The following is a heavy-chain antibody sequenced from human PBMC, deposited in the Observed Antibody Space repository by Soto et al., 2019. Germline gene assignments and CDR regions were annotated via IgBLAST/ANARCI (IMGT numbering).Heavy chain of an antibody. J-gene: IGHJ6*02. CDR3: AKDGGGSGSYYPIYYYGMDV. D-gene: IGHD3-10*01. V-gene: IGHV3-21*01. CDR2: ISGTGIDI. CDR1: GFDFYYYN. Sequence: PGWSLRLSCAASGFDFYYYNMNWVRQAPGRGLEWVSSISGTGIDIHFADSVKGRFVISRDNAKTSLYLQMNSLRAEDTAVYYCAKDGGGSGSYYPIYYYGMDVWGQGTTVTVSS.